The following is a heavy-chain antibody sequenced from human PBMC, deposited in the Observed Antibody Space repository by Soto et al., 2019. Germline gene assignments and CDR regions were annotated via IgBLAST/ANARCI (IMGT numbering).Heavy chain of an antibody. D-gene: IGHD5-18*01. J-gene: IGHJ6*02. CDR2: ISGSGGST. Sequence: HPGGSLRLSCAASGFTFSSYAMSWVRQAPGKGLEWVSAISGSGGSTYYADSVKGRFTISRDNSKNTLYLQMNSLRAEDAAVYYCAKGIGEYSYGDAAESYYYGMDVWGQGTTVTVSS. V-gene: IGHV3-23*01. CDR3: AKGIGEYSYGDAAESYYYGMDV. CDR1: GFTFSSYA.